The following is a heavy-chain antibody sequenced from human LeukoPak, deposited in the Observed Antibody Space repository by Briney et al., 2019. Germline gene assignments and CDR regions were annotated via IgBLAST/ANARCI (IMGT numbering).Heavy chain of an antibody. V-gene: IGHV3-33*01. CDR3: ARALRQASGPRPFDY. CDR2: IWYDGSNK. D-gene: IGHD2-15*01. Sequence: GGSLRLSCAASGFTFSSYGMHWVRQAPGKGLEWVAVIWYDGSNKYYADSVKGRFTISRDNSKNTLYLQMNSLRAEDTAVYYCARALRQASGPRPFDYWGQGTLVTVSS. CDR1: GFTFSSYG. J-gene: IGHJ4*02.